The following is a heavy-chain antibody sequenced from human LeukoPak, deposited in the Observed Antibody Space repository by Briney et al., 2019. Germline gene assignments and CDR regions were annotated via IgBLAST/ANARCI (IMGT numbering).Heavy chain of an antibody. D-gene: IGHD3-16*01. Sequence: GGSLRLSCAASGFTFSSYAMSWVRQAPGKGLEWVSTISAGGVSTYYADSVKGRFTISRDISKYTLYLQMNSLRAEDTAVYYCAKDPFGFDAFDMWGRGTMVTVSS. V-gene: IGHV3-23*01. J-gene: IGHJ3*02. CDR3: AKDPFGFDAFDM. CDR2: ISAGGVST. CDR1: GFTFSSYA.